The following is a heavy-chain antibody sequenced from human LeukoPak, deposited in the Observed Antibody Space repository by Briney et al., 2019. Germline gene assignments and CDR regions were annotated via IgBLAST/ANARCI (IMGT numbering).Heavy chain of an antibody. CDR3: ARVSLEGNCSGGSCYSVGVVDY. CDR1: GYTFTSYG. V-gene: IGHV1-18*01. CDR2: ISAYNGNT. Sequence: ASVKVSCKASGYTFTSYGISWVRQAPGQGLEWMGWISAYNGNTKYAQKLQGRVTMTTDTSTSAAYMELRSLRPDDTAVYYCARVSLEGNCSGGSCYSVGVVDYWGQGTLVTVSS. D-gene: IGHD2-15*01. J-gene: IGHJ4*02.